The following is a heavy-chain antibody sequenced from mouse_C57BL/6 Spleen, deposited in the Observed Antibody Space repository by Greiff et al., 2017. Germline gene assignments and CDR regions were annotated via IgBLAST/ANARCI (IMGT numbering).Heavy chain of an antibody. CDR2: MDPSDSYT. V-gene: IGHV1-69*01. J-gene: IGHJ2*01. CDR1: GYTFTSSW. CDR3: ARLRNYSYYFDY. Sequence: QVQLQQPGAELVMPGASVKLSCKASGYTFTSSWMHWVKQRPGQGLEWIGEMDPSDSYTNYNQKFKGKSTLTVDQSSSTAYMQLSSLTSEVSAVYYCARLRNYSYYFDYWGQGTTLTVSS. D-gene: IGHD2-1*01.